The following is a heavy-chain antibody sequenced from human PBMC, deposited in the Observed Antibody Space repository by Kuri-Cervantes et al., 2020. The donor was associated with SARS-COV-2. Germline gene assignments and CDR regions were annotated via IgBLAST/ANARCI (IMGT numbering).Heavy chain of an antibody. Sequence: GGSLRLSCAASGFTFSSYYMTWIRQPPGKGLEWVSYISSSGSTIYYADSVKGRFTISRDNAKNSLYLQMNSLRAEDTAVYYCARAERGSGDYYYYMDVWGKGTTVTVSS. D-gene: IGHD3-10*01. CDR3: ARAERGSGDYYYYMDV. V-gene: IGHV3-11*04. J-gene: IGHJ6*03. CDR2: ISSSGSTI. CDR1: GFTFSSYY.